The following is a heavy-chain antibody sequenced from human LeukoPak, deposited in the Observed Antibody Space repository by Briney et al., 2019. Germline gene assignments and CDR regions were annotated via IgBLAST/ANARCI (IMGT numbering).Heavy chain of an antibody. J-gene: IGHJ4*02. CDR3: ARVAAATTNPRFDY. CDR1: GGSISSYY. Sequence: SETLSLTCTVSGGSISSYYWSWIRQPPGKGLEWIGYIYYSGSTYYYPSLKSRFTISVDTSKNQFSLKLSFVTAADTAVYYCARVAAATTNPRFDYWGQGTLATVSS. D-gene: IGHD5-24*01. CDR2: IYYSGST. V-gene: IGHV4-59*12.